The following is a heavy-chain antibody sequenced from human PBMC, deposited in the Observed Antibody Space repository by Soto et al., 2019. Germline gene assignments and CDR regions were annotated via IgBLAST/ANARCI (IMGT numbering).Heavy chain of an antibody. CDR1: GGSLSGYF. Sequence: PSETLSLTCDGYGGSLSGYFWSWIRQSPGKGLEWIGYIYHSGSTYYNPSLKSRVTISVDRSKNQFSLKLSSVTAADTAVYYCARSVFPWGQGTLVTVSS. CDR2: IYHSGST. CDR3: ARSVFP. V-gene: IGHV4-34*01. J-gene: IGHJ5*02.